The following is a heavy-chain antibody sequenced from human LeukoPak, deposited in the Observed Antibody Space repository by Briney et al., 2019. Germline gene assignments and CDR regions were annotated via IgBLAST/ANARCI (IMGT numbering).Heavy chain of an antibody. D-gene: IGHD3-10*01. Sequence: GGSLRLSCAASGFTFSSYAMSWVRQAPGKGLEWVSAISGSGGNTYFADSVKGRFAISRDNSKNTLSLQMNSLRAEDTAVYYCARVGKWFGEFLFHRGLDYWGQGTLVTVSS. V-gene: IGHV3-23*01. CDR2: ISGSGGNT. CDR1: GFTFSSYA. CDR3: ARVGKWFGEFLFHRGLDY. J-gene: IGHJ4*02.